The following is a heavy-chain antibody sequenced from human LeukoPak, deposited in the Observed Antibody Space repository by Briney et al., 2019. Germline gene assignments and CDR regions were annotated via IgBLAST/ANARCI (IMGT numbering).Heavy chain of an antibody. D-gene: IGHD2-15*01. CDR1: GHSFTSYW. J-gene: IGHJ4*02. V-gene: IGHV5-51*01. CDR3: ARLAGSGGSCYRCFDY. CDR2: IYPGDSDT. Sequence: GESLKISCKGSGHSFTSYWIGWVRQMPGKGLEWMGIIYPGDSDTRYGPSFQGRVTISADKSISTAYLQWSSLEASDTAMYYCARLAGSGGSCYRCFDYWGQGTLVTVSS.